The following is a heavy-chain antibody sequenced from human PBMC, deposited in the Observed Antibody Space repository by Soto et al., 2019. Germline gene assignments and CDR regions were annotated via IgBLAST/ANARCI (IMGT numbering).Heavy chain of an antibody. CDR2: IYSGGST. Sequence: EVQLVETGGGLIQPGGSLRLSCAASGFTVSSNYMSWVRQAPGKGLEWVSVIYSGGSTYYADSVKGRFTISRDNSKNTLYLQMNSLRAEDTAVYYCARALPGIAVAGGGLNAFDIWGQGTMVTVSS. D-gene: IGHD6-19*01. J-gene: IGHJ3*02. CDR1: GFTVSSNY. CDR3: ARALPGIAVAGGGLNAFDI. V-gene: IGHV3-53*02.